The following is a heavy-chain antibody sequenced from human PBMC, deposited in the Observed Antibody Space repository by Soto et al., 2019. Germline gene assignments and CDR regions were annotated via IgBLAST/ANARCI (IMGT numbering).Heavy chain of an antibody. V-gene: IGHV3-23*01. J-gene: IGHJ4*02. Sequence: EVQLLESGGGLVQRGGSLRLSCTVSGFTFSSYAMGWVRQAPGKGLEWVSAISGSGVNTYYADSVKGRFTISRDNSKNTMFLQMNSLRVDDTAVYYCAKGSYRGYDFQFYFASWGRGSLVTVSS. CDR1: GFTFSSYA. CDR3: AKGSYRGYDFQFYFAS. CDR2: ISGSGVNT. D-gene: IGHD5-12*01.